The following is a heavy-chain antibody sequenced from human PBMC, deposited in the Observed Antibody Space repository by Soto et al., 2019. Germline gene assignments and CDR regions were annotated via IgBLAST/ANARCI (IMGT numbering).Heavy chain of an antibody. Sequence: VQLVESGGDLVQPGGSLRLSCAASGFTFSSYWMHWVRQAPGKGLVGVSRINPDGSRTSYADSVKGRFTISRDNAKNTLYLPMNSLGAEDTAVYYCATVPVTTYYFDYWGQGTVVTVSS. J-gene: IGHJ4*02. V-gene: IGHV3-74*01. CDR2: INPDGSRT. CDR3: ATVPVTTYYFDY. CDR1: GFTFSSYW. D-gene: IGHD4-17*01.